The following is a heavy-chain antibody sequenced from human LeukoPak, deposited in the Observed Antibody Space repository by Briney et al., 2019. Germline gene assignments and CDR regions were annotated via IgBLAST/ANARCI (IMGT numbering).Heavy chain of an antibody. D-gene: IGHD3-22*01. Sequence: KFGEPLKISCKGSGYIFTSHWIGWVRQMPGKGLEWMGIIYPGDSDTRYSPSFQGQVTISADKSISTAYLQWSSLKASDTAMYYCARLKGYYDSSGSLFDYWGQGTLVTVSS. V-gene: IGHV5-51*01. CDR3: ARLKGYYDSSGSLFDY. CDR1: GYIFTSHW. J-gene: IGHJ4*02. CDR2: IYPGDSDT.